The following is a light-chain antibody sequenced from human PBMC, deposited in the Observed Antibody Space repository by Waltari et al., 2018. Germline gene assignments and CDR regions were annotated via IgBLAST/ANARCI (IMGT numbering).Light chain of an antibody. J-gene: IGKJ4*01. CDR1: QSITNY. CDR3: QQRSKWPLT. CDR2: DAS. V-gene: IGKV3-11*01. Sequence: DIVLTQSPATLSLSPGERATLSCRAGQSITNYLAWYQLKPGQAPRLLIYDASNRATGIPARFSGSGSGTDFTLTISNVEPEDSAVYYCQQRSKWPLTFGGGTKVAIK.